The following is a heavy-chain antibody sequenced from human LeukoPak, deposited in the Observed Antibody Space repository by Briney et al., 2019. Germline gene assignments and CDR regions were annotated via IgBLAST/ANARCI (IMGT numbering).Heavy chain of an antibody. V-gene: IGHV3-53*01. CDR2: IYSGGST. D-gene: IGHD3-10*01. Sequence: GGSLRLSCAASGFTVSSNYMSWVRQAPGKGLEWVSIIYSGGSTYYADSVKGRFTVSRDNSKNTLSLQMNSLRAEDTAVYYCARGQSGTPHYYYGMDVWGQGTTVTVPS. CDR3: ARGQSGTPHYYYGMDV. J-gene: IGHJ6*02. CDR1: GFTVSSNY.